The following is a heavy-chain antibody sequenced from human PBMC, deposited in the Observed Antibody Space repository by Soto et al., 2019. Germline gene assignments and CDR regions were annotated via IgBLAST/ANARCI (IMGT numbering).Heavy chain of an antibody. CDR1: GGSFSGDS. Sequence: QIQLQQWGARLLKPSETLSLTCAVYGGSFSGDSWTCIRQPPGKGLEWIGEINPSGSTNYNPSLKSRVTISVDTSKNQFSLKLTSVTAADTAVYYCARDRKEYSSSWYVDWGQGTLVTVSS. CDR2: INPSGST. D-gene: IGHD6-13*01. V-gene: IGHV4-34*01. J-gene: IGHJ4*02. CDR3: ARDRKEYSSSWYVD.